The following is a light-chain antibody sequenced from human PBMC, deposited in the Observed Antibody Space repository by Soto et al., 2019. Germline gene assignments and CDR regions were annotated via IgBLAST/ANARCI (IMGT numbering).Light chain of an antibody. CDR3: SSHASRITLI. CDR2: DVT. J-gene: IGLJ2*01. CDR1: TSDVGAYNH. V-gene: IGLV2-14*03. Sequence: QSALTQPASVSGSPGHSTTISCTGTTSDVGAYNHISWYQQHPGKAPKLMIYDVTNRPSGVSNRFSGSKSGNTASLTISGLQAEDEADYYCSSHASRITLIFGGGTKVTVL.